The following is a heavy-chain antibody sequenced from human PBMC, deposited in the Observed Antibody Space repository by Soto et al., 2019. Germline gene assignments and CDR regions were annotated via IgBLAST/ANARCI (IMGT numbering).Heavy chain of an antibody. CDR2: ISGSADST. D-gene: IGHD2-2*01. V-gene: IGHV3-23*01. J-gene: IGHJ5*02. Sequence: GGSLRLSCAASGFTFGDYEMNWVRQAPGKGLEWVSGISGSADSTYYADSVKGRFTISRDNSKNTLYLQMNSLRAEDTAVYYCAKDSRGSRTRTFDPRGQGTLVTLSS. CDR3: AKDSRGSRTRTFDP. CDR1: GFTFGDYE.